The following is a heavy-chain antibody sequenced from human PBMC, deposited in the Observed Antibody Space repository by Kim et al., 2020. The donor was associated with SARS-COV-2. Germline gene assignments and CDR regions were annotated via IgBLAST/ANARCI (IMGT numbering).Heavy chain of an antibody. D-gene: IGHD3-10*01. CDR3: AKSSPTLYGSGSLLDFQH. Sequence: GRFTISRDNSKNTLYLQMNSLRAEDTAVYYCAKSSPTLYGSGSLLDFQHWGQGTLVTVSS. J-gene: IGHJ1*01. V-gene: IGHV3-30*02.